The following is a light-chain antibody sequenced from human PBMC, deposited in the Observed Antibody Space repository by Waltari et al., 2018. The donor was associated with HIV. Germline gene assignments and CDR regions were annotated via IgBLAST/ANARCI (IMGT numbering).Light chain of an antibody. CDR1: SSDVGGYNY. Sequence: QSALTQPPSASGSPGQSVTISCTGTSSDVGGYNYVSWYQQHPGKAPNLMIYEVYNRPSGVPDRFSGSKSGNTASLTVSGLQAEDEADYYCSSYAGSNNLVFGGGTKLTVL. CDR2: EVY. V-gene: IGLV2-8*01. J-gene: IGLJ2*01. CDR3: SSYAGSNNLV.